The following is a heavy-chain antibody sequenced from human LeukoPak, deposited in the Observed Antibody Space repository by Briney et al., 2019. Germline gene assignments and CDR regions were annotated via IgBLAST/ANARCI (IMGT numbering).Heavy chain of an antibody. Sequence: GGSLRLSCAASGFTFSSYAMSWVRQAPGKGLEWVSAISGSGGSTYYADSVKGRLTISRDNSKNTLYLQMNSLRAEDTAVYYCARVDIVVVPAAHYYYGMDVWGQGTTVTVSS. J-gene: IGHJ6*02. CDR2: ISGSGGST. CDR3: ARVDIVVVPAAHYYYGMDV. D-gene: IGHD2-2*03. CDR1: GFTFSSYA. V-gene: IGHV3-23*01.